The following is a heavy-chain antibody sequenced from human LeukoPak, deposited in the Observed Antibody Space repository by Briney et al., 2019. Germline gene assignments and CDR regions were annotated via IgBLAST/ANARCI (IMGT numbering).Heavy chain of an antibody. J-gene: IGHJ4*02. Sequence: PGRSLRLSCAASGFTFSSYAMHWVRQAPGKGLEWVSSISTSSSYTYYADSVKGRFTISRDNAKNSLYLQMNSLRAEDTAVYFCARDLEDYNNYGEMAIWGQGTLVTVSS. CDR2: ISTSSSYT. D-gene: IGHD4-11*01. V-gene: IGHV3-21*01. CDR1: GFTFSSYA. CDR3: ARDLEDYNNYGEMAI.